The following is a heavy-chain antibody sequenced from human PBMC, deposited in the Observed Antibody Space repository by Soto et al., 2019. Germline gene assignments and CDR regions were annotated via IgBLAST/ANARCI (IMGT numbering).Heavy chain of an antibody. D-gene: IGHD5-12*01. CDR3: AAGVTYDGNFDI. J-gene: IGHJ3*02. CDR1: GYTFTSYS. Sequence: GASVKVSCKASGYTFTSYSMNWVRQAPGQRLEWMGWINAGNGNTKYSQKFQGRVTITRDTSASTAYMELSSLRSEDTAVYYCAAGVTYDGNFDIWGQGTMVTVSS. V-gene: IGHV1-3*01. CDR2: INAGNGNT.